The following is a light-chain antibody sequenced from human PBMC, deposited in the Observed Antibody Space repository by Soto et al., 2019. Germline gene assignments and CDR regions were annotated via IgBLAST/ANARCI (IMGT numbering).Light chain of an antibody. CDR1: QSVISSY. J-gene: IGKJ1*01. Sequence: ELALTQSRGTLSLSPGERATLSCRSIQSVISSYLAWYQQKPGQAPRLLIYGASSRATGIPDRFSGSGSGTDFTLTISRLEPEDFAVYYCQQYGSSPTWTFGQGTKVDI. V-gene: IGKV3-20*01. CDR2: GAS. CDR3: QQYGSSPTWT.